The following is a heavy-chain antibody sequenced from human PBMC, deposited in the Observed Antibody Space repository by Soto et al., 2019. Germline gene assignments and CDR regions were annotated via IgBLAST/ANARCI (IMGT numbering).Heavy chain of an antibody. CDR3: ATMKKPRGYYYGLNV. CDR1: GDSVRSSNW. Sequence: SETLSLTCAVSGDSVRSSNWWTCVRQSPGKGLEWIGEIYHLGGTNYNPSLKSRVTISVDMAKNQVSLKLSSVTAADTAVYYCATMKKPRGYYYGLNVWGQGTTVTVSS. V-gene: IGHV4-4*02. J-gene: IGHJ6*02. CDR2: IYHLGGT.